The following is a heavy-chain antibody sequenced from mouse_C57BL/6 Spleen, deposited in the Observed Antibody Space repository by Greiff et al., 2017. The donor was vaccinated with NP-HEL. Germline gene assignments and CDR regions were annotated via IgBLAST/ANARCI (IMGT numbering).Heavy chain of an antibody. CDR2: IWGVGST. D-gene: IGHD2-3*01. V-gene: IGHV2-6*01. Sequence: VKLVESGPGLVAPSQSLSITCTVSGFSLTSYGVDWVRQSPGKGLEWLGVIWGVGSTNYNSALKSRLSISKDNSKSQVFLKMNSLQTDDTAMYYCASGLDGGFAYWGQGTLVTVSA. CDR1: GFSLTSYG. CDR3: ASGLDGGFAY. J-gene: IGHJ3*01.